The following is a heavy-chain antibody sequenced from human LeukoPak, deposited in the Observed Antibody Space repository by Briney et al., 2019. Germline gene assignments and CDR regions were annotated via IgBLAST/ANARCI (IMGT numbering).Heavy chain of an antibody. CDR2: IYSGGSI. D-gene: IGHD2/OR15-2a*01. CDR1: GGSISSSNW. Sequence: ETLSLTCTVSGGSISSSNWWSWVRQAPGKGLEWVSVIYSGGSINYADSVKGRFTISRDNSKNTLFLQMNSLTAEDTAVYYCARDSIGGRGAFDIWGQGTMVTVSS. V-gene: IGHV3-66*01. CDR3: ARDSIGGRGAFDI. J-gene: IGHJ3*02.